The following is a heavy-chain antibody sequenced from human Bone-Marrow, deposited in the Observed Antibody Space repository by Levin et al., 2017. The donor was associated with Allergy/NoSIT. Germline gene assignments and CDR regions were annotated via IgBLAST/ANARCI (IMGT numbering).Heavy chain of an antibody. J-gene: IGHJ4*02. CDR3: ARDGVGITMIVVVAFFDY. CDR2: ISYDGSNK. Sequence: GGSLRLSCAASGFTFSSYAMHWVRQAPGKGLEWVAVISYDGSNKYYADSVKGRFTISRDNSKNTLYLQMNSLRAEDTAVYYCARDGVGITMIVVVAFFDYWGQGTLVTVSS. CDR1: GFTFSSYA. D-gene: IGHD3-22*01. V-gene: IGHV3-30*04.